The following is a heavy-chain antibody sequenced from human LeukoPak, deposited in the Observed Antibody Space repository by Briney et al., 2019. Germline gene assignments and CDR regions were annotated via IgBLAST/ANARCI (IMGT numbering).Heavy chain of an antibody. CDR2: ISSSSSYI. Sequence: GGSLRLSCAASGFTFSSYSMNWVRQAPGKGLEWVSSISSSSSYIYYVDSVKGRFTISRDNAKNSLYLQMNSLRAEDTAVYYCAREKLSLWFGELLGYFDYWGQGTLVTVSS. CDR3: AREKLSLWFGELLGYFDY. V-gene: IGHV3-21*01. CDR1: GFTFSSYS. D-gene: IGHD3-10*01. J-gene: IGHJ4*02.